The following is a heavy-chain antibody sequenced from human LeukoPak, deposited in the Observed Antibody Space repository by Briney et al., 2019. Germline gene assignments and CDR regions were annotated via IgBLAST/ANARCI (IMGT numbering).Heavy chain of an antibody. D-gene: IGHD1-26*01. CDR3: VKDVSGTLEYYFDM. V-gene: IGHV3-9*01. CDR1: KFTFNHYA. Sequence: GGSLRLSCAASKFTFNHYAMHWVRQTPAKGLEWVSGISWNGDDMDYADSVKGRFTISRDNAKDSVYLQMNSLRAEDTALYYCVKDVSGTLEYYFDMWGQGTPVIVSA. J-gene: IGHJ4*02. CDR2: ISWNGDDM.